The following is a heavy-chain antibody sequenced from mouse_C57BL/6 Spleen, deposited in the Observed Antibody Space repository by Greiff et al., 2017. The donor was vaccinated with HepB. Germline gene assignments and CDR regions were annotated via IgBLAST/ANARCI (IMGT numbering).Heavy chain of an antibody. CDR2: IWGDGST. J-gene: IGHJ4*01. V-gene: IGHV2-3*01. Sequence: QVQLKESGPGLVAPSQSLSITCTVSGFSLTSYGVSWVRQPPGKGLEWLGVIWGDGSTNYHSALISRLSISKDNSKSHVFLKLNSLQTDDTATYYCAKNPCTTVVAPYYYAMDYWGQGTSVTVSS. D-gene: IGHD1-1*01. CDR3: AKNPCTTVVAPYYYAMDY. CDR1: GFSLTSYG.